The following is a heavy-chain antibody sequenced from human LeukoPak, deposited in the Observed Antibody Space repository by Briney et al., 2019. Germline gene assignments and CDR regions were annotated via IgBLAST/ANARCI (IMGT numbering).Heavy chain of an antibody. D-gene: IGHD3-22*01. CDR1: GYTFTSYG. V-gene: IGHV1-69*13. J-gene: IGHJ4*02. CDR3: ARGGSVYDSSGYYQY. Sequence: SVKVSCKASGYTFTSYGISWVRQAPGQGLEWMGGIIPIFGTANYAQKFQGRVTITADESTSTAYMELSSLRSEDTAVYYCARGGSVYDSSGYYQYWGQGTLVTVSS. CDR2: IIPIFGTA.